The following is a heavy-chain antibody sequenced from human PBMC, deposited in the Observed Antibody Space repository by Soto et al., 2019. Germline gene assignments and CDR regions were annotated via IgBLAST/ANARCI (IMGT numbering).Heavy chain of an antibody. CDR2: IYWDDDK. CDR3: AHAMLYCTGGSCSTWFDS. J-gene: IGHJ5*01. CDR1: GFSLSTHGVG. V-gene: IGHV2-5*02. Sequence: QITLEESGPPLVKPTQTLTLTCTFSGFSLSTHGVGVGWIRQPAGKALEWLALIYWDDDKRYSASLNSRLTITKDTSKNQVVLTMTNMDPVDTATYYCAHAMLYCTGGSCSTWFDSWGQGTLVTVSS. D-gene: IGHD2-15*01.